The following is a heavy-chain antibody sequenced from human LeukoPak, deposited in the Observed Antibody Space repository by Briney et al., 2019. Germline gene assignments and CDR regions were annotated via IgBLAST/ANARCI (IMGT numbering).Heavy chain of an antibody. CDR3: AKDIRGYHYGSTDY. CDR2: ISYDGSNK. D-gene: IGHD5-18*01. Sequence: GGSLRLSCGGSGFTFSTYGMHWVRQAPGKGLEWVAVISYDGSNKYYADSVKGRFTISRDNSKNTLYLQMNSLRAEDTAVYYCAKDIRGYHYGSTDYWGQGTLVTVSS. V-gene: IGHV3-30*18. J-gene: IGHJ4*02. CDR1: GFTFSTYG.